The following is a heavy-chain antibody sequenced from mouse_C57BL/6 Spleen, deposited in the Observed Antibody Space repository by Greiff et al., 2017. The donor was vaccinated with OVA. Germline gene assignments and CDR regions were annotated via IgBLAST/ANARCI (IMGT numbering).Heavy chain of an antibody. Sequence: QVQLQQSGAELARPGASVKLSCKASGYTFTSYGISWVKQSTGQGLEWIGEIYPRSGNTYYNEKFKGKATLTADKSSSTAYMELRSLTSGDSAVDFCAKYDYDGYAMDYWGQGTSVTVSS. V-gene: IGHV1-81*01. D-gene: IGHD2-4*01. CDR1: GYTFTSYG. CDR3: AKYDYDGYAMDY. J-gene: IGHJ4*01. CDR2: IYPRSGNT.